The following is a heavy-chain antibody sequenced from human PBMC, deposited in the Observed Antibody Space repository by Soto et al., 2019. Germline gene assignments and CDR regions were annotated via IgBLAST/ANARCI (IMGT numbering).Heavy chain of an antibody. J-gene: IGHJ5*02. CDR1: GFTFSRYS. V-gene: IGHV3-48*02. Sequence: VGSLRLSCTASGFTFSRYSMNWVRQAPGKGLEWISYISGSGYTTYYADSVKGRFTISRENAKESVFLQMSGLTDDDTAVYYCARGDDFSYFDPWGQGTLVTVSS. D-gene: IGHD3-3*01. CDR2: ISGSGYTT. CDR3: ARGDDFSYFDP.